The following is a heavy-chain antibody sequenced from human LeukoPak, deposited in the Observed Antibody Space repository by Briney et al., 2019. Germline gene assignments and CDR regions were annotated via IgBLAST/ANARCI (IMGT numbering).Heavy chain of an antibody. D-gene: IGHD3-22*01. CDR3: AGDQRLSMIVVAD. V-gene: IGHV4-39*07. Sequence: SETLSLTCTISGGSISSSSYYWGWIRQPPGKGLEWIGSIYYSGSTYYNPSLQSRVTISVDTSKNQFSLRLSSVTAADTAVYYCAGDQRLSMIVVADWGQGTLVTVSS. CDR1: GGSISSSSYY. J-gene: IGHJ4*02. CDR2: IYYSGST.